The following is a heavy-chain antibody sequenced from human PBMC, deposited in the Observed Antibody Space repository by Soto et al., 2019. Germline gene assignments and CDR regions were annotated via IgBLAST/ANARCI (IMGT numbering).Heavy chain of an antibody. CDR2: IYYSGRT. CDR3: ARMGLHLGELSRNWLDP. Sequence: QVQLQESGPGLVKPSQTLSLTCTLSGGSISSGDYYWSWIRHPPGKGLEWIGNIYYSGRTNYNPSLKSRLNISLDTSNNHFFLQLTSVTAADTAVYYCARMGLHLGELSRNWLDPWGQGTLVTVSS. D-gene: IGHD3-16*02. CDR1: GGSISSGDYY. V-gene: IGHV4-30-4*08. J-gene: IGHJ5*02.